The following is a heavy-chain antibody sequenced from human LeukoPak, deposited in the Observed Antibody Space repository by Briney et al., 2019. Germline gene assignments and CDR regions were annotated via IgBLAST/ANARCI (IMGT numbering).Heavy chain of an antibody. CDR1: GFTFSSYS. V-gene: IGHV3-66*02. Sequence: GGSLRLSCAASGFTFSSYSMNWVRQAPGKGLEWVSIIYSGGTTYYADSVKGRFTISRDNSKNTLYLQMNSLRAEDTAAYYCARELHWGQGTLVTVSS. J-gene: IGHJ4*02. CDR3: ARELH. CDR2: IYSGGTT. D-gene: IGHD1-26*01.